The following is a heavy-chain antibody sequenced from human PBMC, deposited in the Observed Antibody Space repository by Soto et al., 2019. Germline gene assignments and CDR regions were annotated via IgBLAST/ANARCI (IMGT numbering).Heavy chain of an antibody. CDR1: GFTFSSYG. V-gene: IGHV3-33*01. D-gene: IGHD3-10*01. CDR3: ARATGKRGSGPPGYYGMDV. CDR2: IWYDGSNK. J-gene: IGHJ6*02. Sequence: QVQLVESGGGVVQPGRSLRLSCAASGFTFSSYGMHWVRQAPGKGLEWVAVIWYDGSNKYYADSVKGRFTISRDNSKNTLYLQMNSLRAEDTAVYYCARATGKRGSGPPGYYGMDVWGQGTTVTVSS.